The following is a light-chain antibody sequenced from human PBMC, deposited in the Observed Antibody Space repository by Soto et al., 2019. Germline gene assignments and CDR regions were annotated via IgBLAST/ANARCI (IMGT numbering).Light chain of an antibody. V-gene: IGLV2-23*01. CDR3: CSYAGSSTYV. J-gene: IGLJ1*01. CDR2: EDS. CDR1: SSDVGRYNL. Sequence: SVLTQPASVSWSPGQSITISCTGTSSDVGRYNLVSWYQQHPGKAPKLIIHEDSKRSSGLSNRFSGSKSGNTASLTISGLQAEDEADYYCCSYAGSSTYVFGTGTKVTGL.